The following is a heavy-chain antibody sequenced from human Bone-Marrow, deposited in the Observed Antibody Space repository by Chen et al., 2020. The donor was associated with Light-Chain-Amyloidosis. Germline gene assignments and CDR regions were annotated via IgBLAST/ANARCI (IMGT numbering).Heavy chain of an antibody. CDR3: ARDPYDYVWGSYRPNNNWFDP. CDR1: GGSISSSSYY. J-gene: IGHJ5*02. CDR2: IYYSGST. Sequence: QLQLQESGPGLVKPSENLSPTCTVSGGSISSSSYYWGWIRQPPGKGLEWSGSIYYSGSTYYNPSLKSRVTISVDTSKNQFSLKLSSVTAADTAVYYCARDPYDYVWGSYRPNNNWFDPWGQGTLVTVSS. V-gene: IGHV4-39*07. D-gene: IGHD3-16*02.